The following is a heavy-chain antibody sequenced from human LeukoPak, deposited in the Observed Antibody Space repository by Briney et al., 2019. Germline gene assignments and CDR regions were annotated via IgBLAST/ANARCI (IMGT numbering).Heavy chain of an antibody. CDR2: ISSSGSTI. V-gene: IGHV3-48*03. J-gene: IGHJ4*02. D-gene: IGHD3-22*01. Sequence: GGSLRLSCAVSGFTFSSYEMNWVRQAPGKGLEWVSYISSSGSTIFYADSVKGRFTISRDNAKNSLYLQMNSLRAEDTAVYYCARERNDYDSSGYESYWGQGTLVTVSS. CDR3: ARERNDYDSSGYESY. CDR1: GFTFSSYE.